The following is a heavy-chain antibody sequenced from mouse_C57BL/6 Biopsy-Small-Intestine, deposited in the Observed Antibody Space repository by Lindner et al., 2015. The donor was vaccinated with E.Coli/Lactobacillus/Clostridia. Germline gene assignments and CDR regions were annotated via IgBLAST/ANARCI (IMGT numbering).Heavy chain of an antibody. Sequence: SVKVSCKASGATLGTYTIAWVRQAPGQGLKWMGGLIPMFGSPKYAQKFQGRVTITADESTNTGYMELSSLRSDDTAVYYCARVDCSVTSCSTMGYYFDYWGQGTPVTVAS. J-gene: IGHJ2*01. CDR2: LIPMFGSP. V-gene: IGHV1-4*01. CDR3: ARVDCSVTSCSTMGYYFDY. D-gene: IGHD6-1*01. CDR1: GATLGTYT.